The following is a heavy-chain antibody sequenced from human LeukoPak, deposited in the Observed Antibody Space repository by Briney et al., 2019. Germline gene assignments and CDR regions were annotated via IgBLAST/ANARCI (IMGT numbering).Heavy chain of an antibody. CDR1: GFTFTTYG. J-gene: IGHJ6*03. Sequence: GGTLRLSCSASGFTFTTYGMNWVRQAPGKGLEWVSYISSSGSTIYYADSVKGRFTISRDNAKNSLYLQMNSLRAEDTAVYYCARSGIKMVRGLIIKSPYHMDVWGKGTTVTVSS. CDR2: ISSSGSTI. D-gene: IGHD3-10*01. V-gene: IGHV3-48*04. CDR3: ARSGIKMVRGLIIKSPYHMDV.